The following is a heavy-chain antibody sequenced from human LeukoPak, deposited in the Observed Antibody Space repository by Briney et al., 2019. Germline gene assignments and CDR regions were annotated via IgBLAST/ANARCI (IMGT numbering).Heavy chain of an antibody. D-gene: IGHD7-27*01. V-gene: IGHV3-7*01. CDR2: IRPDANDG. J-gene: IGHJ4*02. CDR3: ARADWGSIDY. CDR1: GFTFSHYW. Sequence: PGESLRLSCAASGFTFSHYWMTWVRQAPGKGLEWVAIIRPDANDGSYVDSVKGRFTISRDNAKNSLYLQVHSLRAEDTAVYFCARADWGSIDYWGQGALVTVSS.